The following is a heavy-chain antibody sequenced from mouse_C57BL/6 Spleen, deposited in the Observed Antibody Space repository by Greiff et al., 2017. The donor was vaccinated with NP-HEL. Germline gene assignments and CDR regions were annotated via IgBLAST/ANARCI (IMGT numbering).Heavy chain of an antibody. D-gene: IGHD2-1*01. CDR1: GFTFSDYG. V-gene: IGHV5-17*01. CDR2: ISSGSSTI. CDR3: ARGGYGNYFYYAMDY. J-gene: IGHJ4*01. Sequence: EVKLVESGGGLVKPGGSLKLSCAASGFTFSDYGMHWVRQAPEKGLEWVAYISSGSSTIYYADTVKGRFTISRDNAKNTLFLQMTSLRSEDTAMYYCARGGYGNYFYYAMDYWGQGTSVTVSS.